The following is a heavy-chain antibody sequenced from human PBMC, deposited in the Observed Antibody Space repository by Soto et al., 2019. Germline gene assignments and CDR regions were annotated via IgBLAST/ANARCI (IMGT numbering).Heavy chain of an antibody. CDR1: GFTLSTYW. V-gene: IGHV3-74*01. CDR2: ISSGGTYT. J-gene: IGHJ5*02. Sequence: EVQLVESGGGLVQPGGSLRHSCAASGFTLSTYWMHWVRQVPGKGLVWVSRISSGGTYTNYADSVKGRFTISRDSARNTLFLQMNYLTGEDTAVYYCARTFVDGMAGFGPWGQGTLVTVSS. D-gene: IGHD2-15*01. CDR3: ARTFVDGMAGFGP.